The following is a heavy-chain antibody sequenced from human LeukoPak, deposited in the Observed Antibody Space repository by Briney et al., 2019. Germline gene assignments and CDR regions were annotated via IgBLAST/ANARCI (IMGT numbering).Heavy chain of an antibody. J-gene: IGHJ4*02. CDR2: ISGSGGST. V-gene: IGHV3-23*01. Sequence: GGSLRLSCAASGFTFSSYAMGWVRQAPGKGLEWVSAISGSGGSTYYADSVKGRFTISRDNSKNTLYLQMNSLRAEDTAVYYCAKGRHDKVATIPDYWGQGTLVTVSS. CDR1: GFTFSSYA. D-gene: IGHD5-12*01. CDR3: AKGRHDKVATIPDY.